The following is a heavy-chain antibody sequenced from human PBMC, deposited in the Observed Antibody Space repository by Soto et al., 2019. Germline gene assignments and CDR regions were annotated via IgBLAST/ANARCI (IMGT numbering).Heavy chain of an antibody. CDR1: GITFSSYA. J-gene: IGHJ4*02. CDR3: AREQYSGIFGAYYFDY. Sequence: GRSLRLSCAASGITFSSYAMSWVRQAPGKGLEWVSAISGSGGSTYYADSVKGRFTISRDNSKNTLYLQMNSLRAEDTAVYYCAREQYSGIFGAYYFDYWGQGTMVTVSS. CDR2: ISGSGGST. D-gene: IGHD3-3*01. V-gene: IGHV3-23*01.